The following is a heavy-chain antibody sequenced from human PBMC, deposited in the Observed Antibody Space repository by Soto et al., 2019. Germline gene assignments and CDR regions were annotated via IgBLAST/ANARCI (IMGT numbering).Heavy chain of an antibody. J-gene: IGHJ6*02. D-gene: IGHD3-22*01. CDR1: GGSISSGDYY. V-gene: IGHV4-30-4*01. CDR2: IYYSGST. CDR3: ASLYYYDSSGYYPDYYYGMDV. Sequence: SETLSLTCTVSGGSISSGDYYWSWIRQPPGKGLEWIGYIYYSGSTYYNPSLKSRVTISVDTSKNQFSQKLSSVTAADTAVYYCASLYYYDSSGYYPDYYYGMDVWGQGTTVTVSS.